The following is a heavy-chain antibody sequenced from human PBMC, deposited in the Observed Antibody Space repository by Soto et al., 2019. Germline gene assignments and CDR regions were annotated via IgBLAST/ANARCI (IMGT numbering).Heavy chain of an antibody. D-gene: IGHD4-17*01. J-gene: IGHJ3*02. CDR3: ASTNWGTTVRTRGAFDI. CDR2: IYTSGST. CDR1: GGSISSYY. Sequence: SETLSLTCTVSGGSISSYYWSWVRQPAGKGLEWIGRIYTSGSTNYNPSLKSRVTMSVDTSKNQFSLKLSSVTAADTAVYYCASTNWGTTVRTRGAFDIWGQGPMVPVSS. V-gene: IGHV4-4*07.